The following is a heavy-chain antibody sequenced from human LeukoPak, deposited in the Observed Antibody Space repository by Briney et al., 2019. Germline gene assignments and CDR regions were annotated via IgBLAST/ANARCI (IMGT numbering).Heavy chain of an antibody. CDR3: MRHEEEDGYNAKPFDF. Sequence: SQTLSLTCTVSGGSISSGDYYWGWVRQPPGKGLEWIGTIYYSGNTYYTPSLKSRVTISVDTSKNQFFLRLSSVTAADTAVYFCMRHEEEDGYNAKPFDFWGQGTLVTVSS. J-gene: IGHJ4*02. V-gene: IGHV4-39*01. D-gene: IGHD5-24*01. CDR1: GGSISSGDYY. CDR2: IYYSGNT.